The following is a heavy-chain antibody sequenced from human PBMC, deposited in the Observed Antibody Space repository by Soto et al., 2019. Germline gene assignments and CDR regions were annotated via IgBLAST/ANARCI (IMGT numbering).Heavy chain of an antibody. CDR3: ARGAVGYYGLREFDY. CDR2: IYYSGST. J-gene: IGHJ4*02. Sequence: PSETLSLTCTVSGGSISSGGYYWSWIRQHPGKGLEWIGYIYYSGSTYYNPSLKSRVTISVDTSKNQFSLKLSSVTAADTAVYYCARGAVGYYGLREFDYWGQGTLVTSPQ. D-gene: IGHD3-10*01. CDR1: GGSISSGGYY. V-gene: IGHV4-31*03.